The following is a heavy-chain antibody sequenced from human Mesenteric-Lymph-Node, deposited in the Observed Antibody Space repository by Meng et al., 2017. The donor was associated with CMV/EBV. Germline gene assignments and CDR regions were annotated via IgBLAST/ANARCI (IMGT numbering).Heavy chain of an antibody. D-gene: IGHD3-22*01. CDR3: ASTGSGTMIAYFDY. CDR2: IYYSGST. J-gene: IGHJ4*02. V-gene: IGHV4-39*01. CDR1: GGSISSSSYY. Sequence: SETLSLTCTVSGGSISSSSYYWGWIRQPPGKGLEWIGSIYYSGSTYYNPSLKSRVTISVDTSKNQFSLKLSSVTAADTAVYYCASTGSGTMIAYFDYWGQGTLVTVSS.